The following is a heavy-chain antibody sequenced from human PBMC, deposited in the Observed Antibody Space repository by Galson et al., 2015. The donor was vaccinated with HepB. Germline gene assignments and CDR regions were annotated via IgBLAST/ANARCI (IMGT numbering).Heavy chain of an antibody. V-gene: IGHV3-30-3*01. CDR3: ASSGGDSSGYYHYYYYMDV. J-gene: IGHJ6*03. Sequence: SLRLSCAASGFTFSSYATHWVRQAPGKGLEWVAVISYDGSNKYYADSVKGRFTISRDNSKNTLYLQMNSLRAEDTAVYYCASSGGDSSGYYHYYYYMDVWGKGTTVTVSS. CDR2: ISYDGSNK. D-gene: IGHD3-22*01. CDR1: GFTFSSYA.